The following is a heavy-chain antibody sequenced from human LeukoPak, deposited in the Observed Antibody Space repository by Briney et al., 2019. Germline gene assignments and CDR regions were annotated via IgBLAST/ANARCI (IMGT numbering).Heavy chain of an antibody. CDR2: IYGSGST. CDR3: AREGTSGTHLNWFDP. V-gene: IGHV4-61*01. CDR1: GESISIRNYY. Sequence: SETLSLTCTVSGESISIRNYYWGWIRQPPGKGLEWIGHIYGSGSTNYNPSLKSRVTLSVDTSKNQFSLKLSSVTAADTAVYYCAREGTSGTHLNWFDPWGQGTLVTVSS. J-gene: IGHJ5*02. D-gene: IGHD1-1*01.